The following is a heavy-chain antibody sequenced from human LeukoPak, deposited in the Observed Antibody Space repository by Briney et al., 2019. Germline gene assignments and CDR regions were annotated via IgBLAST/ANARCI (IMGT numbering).Heavy chain of an antibody. CDR1: GYSISSGYY. V-gene: IGHV4-38-2*01. D-gene: IGHD5-18*01. J-gene: IGHJ4*02. CDR2: IYHSGST. CDR3: ARGWIQLWFFDY. Sequence: PSETLSLNCAVSGYSISSGYYWGWIRQPPGKGLEWIGSIYHSGSTYYNPSLKSRVTISVDTSKTQFSLKLSSVTAADTAVYYCARGWIQLWFFDYWGQGTLVTVSS.